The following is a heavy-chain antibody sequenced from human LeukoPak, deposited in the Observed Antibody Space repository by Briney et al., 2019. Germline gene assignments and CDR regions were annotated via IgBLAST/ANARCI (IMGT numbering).Heavy chain of an antibody. CDR3: ARLEPSLGMDV. J-gene: IGHJ6*02. Sequence: GASVKVSCKASGYTFTSYDINWVRQAPGQGLEWMGWMNPNSGNTGYAQKFQGRVTMTRNTSISTAYMELSSLRSEDTAAYYCARLEPSLGMDVWGQGTTVTVSS. V-gene: IGHV1-8*01. CDR1: GYTFTSYD. CDR2: MNPNSGNT. D-gene: IGHD1-1*01.